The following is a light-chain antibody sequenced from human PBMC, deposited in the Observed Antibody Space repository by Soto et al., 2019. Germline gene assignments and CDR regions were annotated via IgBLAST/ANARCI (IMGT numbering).Light chain of an antibody. J-gene: IGLJ2*01. CDR1: NSD. V-gene: IGLV2-8*01. Sequence: LTQPPSASGSPGQSVTISCTGTNSDVSWHQQHPGKAPKLVIYEVTKRPSGVPDRFSGSKSDNAASLTISRLQAEDEADYYCSSYAGSNNLLFGGGTKLTVL. CDR3: SSYAGSNNLL. CDR2: EVT.